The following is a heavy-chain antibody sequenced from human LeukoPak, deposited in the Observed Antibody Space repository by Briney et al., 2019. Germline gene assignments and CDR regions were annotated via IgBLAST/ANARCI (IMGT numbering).Heavy chain of an antibody. V-gene: IGHV3-21*01. CDR2: ISSSSSYI. Sequence: GGSLRLSCAASGFTFSSYSMNWVRQAPGKGLEWVSSISSSSSYIYYADSVKGRFTISRDNAKNSLYLQMNSLRAEDTAVYYCARGAEGLYYDFWSGYSNWFDPWGQGTLVTVSS. J-gene: IGHJ5*02. D-gene: IGHD3-3*01. CDR3: ARGAEGLYYDFWSGYSNWFDP. CDR1: GFTFSSYS.